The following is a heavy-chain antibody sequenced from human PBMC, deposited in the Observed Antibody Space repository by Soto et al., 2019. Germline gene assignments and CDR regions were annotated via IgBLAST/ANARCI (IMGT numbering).Heavy chain of an antibody. CDR1: GFTFDDYA. D-gene: IGHD6-13*01. CDR3: VKDESINWYSGHFRH. J-gene: IGHJ1*01. V-gene: IGHV3-9*01. CDR2: IKWNSGSI. Sequence: VQLVESGGGLVQPGRSPRLSCAASGFTFDDYAMHWVRQVPGKGLEWVSGIKWNSGSIGYADSVKGRFAISRDNAKNSLHLQMNSLRAEDTAFYYCVKDESINWYSGHFRHWGQGTLVTVSS.